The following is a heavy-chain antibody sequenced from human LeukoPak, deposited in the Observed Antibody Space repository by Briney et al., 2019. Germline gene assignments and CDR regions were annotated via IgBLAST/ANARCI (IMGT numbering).Heavy chain of an antibody. CDR3: AKFTETYYGYFDY. J-gene: IGHJ4*02. CDR1: GFTFSSYA. CDR2: ISGRGGST. Sequence: PGGSLRLSCAASGFTFSSYAMSWVRQAPGKGLEWVSAISGRGGSTYYADSVKGRYTISRDNSKNTLYLQMNSLRAEDTAVYYCAKFTETYYGYFDYWGQGTLVTVSS. V-gene: IGHV3-23*01. D-gene: IGHD3-3*01.